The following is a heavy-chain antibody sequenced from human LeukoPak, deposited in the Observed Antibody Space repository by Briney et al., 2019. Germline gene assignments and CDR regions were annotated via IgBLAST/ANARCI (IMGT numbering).Heavy chain of an antibody. V-gene: IGHV3-73*01. J-gene: IGHJ1*01. CDR2: DRIKANNYAT. D-gene: IGHD5-24*01. CDR1: GXTFSGSA. Sequence: HPGGSLKLSCAASGXTFSGSAVHWVRQASGRGLEWVARDRIKANNYATAYAASVKGRFTISRDDSKNTAYLQMNSLKTEDTAVYYCARHNEMTHWGQGTLVTVSS. CDR3: ARHNEMTH.